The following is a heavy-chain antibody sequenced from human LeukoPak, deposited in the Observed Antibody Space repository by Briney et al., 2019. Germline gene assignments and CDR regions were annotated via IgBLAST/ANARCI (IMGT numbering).Heavy chain of an antibody. CDR3: ARDSNYYGSGRPYYYYGMDV. J-gene: IGHJ6*02. V-gene: IGHV1-69*01. Sequence: GASVKVSCKASGGTFSSYAISWVRQAPGQGLEWMGGIIPIFGTANYAQKFQGRVTITADESTSTANMELSSLRSEDTAVYYCARDSNYYGSGRPYYYYGMDVWGQGTTVTVSS. CDR1: GGTFSSYA. D-gene: IGHD3-10*01. CDR2: IIPIFGTA.